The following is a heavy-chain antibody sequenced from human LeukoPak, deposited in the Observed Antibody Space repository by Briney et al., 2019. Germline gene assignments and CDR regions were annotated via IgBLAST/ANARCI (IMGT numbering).Heavy chain of an antibody. D-gene: IGHD6-13*01. CDR1: GFTFSSYW. CDR2: IKQDGSEK. CDR3: ARGPSRSSSWEYFDY. J-gene: IGHJ4*02. V-gene: IGHV3-7*01. Sequence: PGGSLRLSCAASGFTFSSYWTSWVRQAPGKGLEWVANIKQDGSEKYYVDSVKGRFTISRDNAKNSLYLQMNSLRAEDTAVYYCARGPSRSSSWEYFDYWGQGTLVTVSS.